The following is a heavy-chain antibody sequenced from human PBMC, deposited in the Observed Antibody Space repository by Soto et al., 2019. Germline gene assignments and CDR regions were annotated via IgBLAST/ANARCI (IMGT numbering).Heavy chain of an antibody. V-gene: IGHV2-5*02. Sequence: QITLKESGPTLVRPTQTLTLTCTLSGFSLSNSGVAVGWIRQPPGKALEWLALIYWDDDKRYSPSLESRLLSTNDTFTNQVVRTLSDLYPIDTGTYFCALQPKTYYLDTGGHDGFQLWGQGTMVTVSS. J-gene: IGHJ3*01. CDR2: IYWDDDK. CDR1: GFSLSNSGVA. D-gene: IGHD3-22*01. CDR3: ALQPKTYYLDTGGHDGFQL.